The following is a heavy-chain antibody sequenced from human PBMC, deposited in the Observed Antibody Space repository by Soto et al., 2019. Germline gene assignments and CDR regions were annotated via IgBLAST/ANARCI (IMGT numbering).Heavy chain of an antibody. CDR3: ARANSPTGITMIVVVGAFDI. D-gene: IGHD3-22*01. CDR1: CGSIISSNW. V-gene: IGHV4-4*02. CDR2: IYHSGST. J-gene: IGHJ3*02. Sequence: SETLSLTCAFSCGSIISSNWWSWVRQPPGKGLEWIGEIYHSGSTNYNPSLKSRVTISVDKSKNQFSLKLSSVTAADTAVYYCARANSPTGITMIVVVGAFDIWGQGTMVTVSS.